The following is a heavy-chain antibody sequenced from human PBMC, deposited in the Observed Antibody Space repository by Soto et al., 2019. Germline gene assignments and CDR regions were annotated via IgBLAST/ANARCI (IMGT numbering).Heavy chain of an antibody. J-gene: IGHJ4*02. CDR2: IDYSGNT. Sequence: QLQLQESGPGLVKPSETLSLTCTVSGGSIISSSYYWAWIRQPPGKGLEWLGNIDYSGNTYYNPSLERRVAISVDTSKNQFSLKLTSVTSVDTAVYYCAIHVSVSGYEYYFDQWGQGTPVTVSS. D-gene: IGHD5-12*01. V-gene: IGHV4-39*01. CDR3: AIHVSVSGYEYYFDQ. CDR1: GGSIISSSYY.